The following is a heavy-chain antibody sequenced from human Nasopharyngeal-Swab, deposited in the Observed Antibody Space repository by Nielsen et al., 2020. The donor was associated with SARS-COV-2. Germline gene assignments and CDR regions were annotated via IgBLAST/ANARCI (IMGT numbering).Heavy chain of an antibody. D-gene: IGHD3-10*01. Sequence: SVKVSCKASGGTFSSYGISWVRQAPGQGLEWMGGIIPIFGTANYAQKFQGRVTITADESTSTAYMELSSLRSEDTAVYYCVYGSGSYYNLYYWGQGTLVTVSS. CDR3: VYGSGSYYNLYY. J-gene: IGHJ4*02. V-gene: IGHV1-69*13. CDR1: GGTFSSYG. CDR2: IIPIFGTA.